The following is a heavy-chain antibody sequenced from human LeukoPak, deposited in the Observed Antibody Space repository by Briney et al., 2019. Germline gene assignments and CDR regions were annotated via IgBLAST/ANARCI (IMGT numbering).Heavy chain of an antibody. CDR2: IFHTGTT. Sequence: TSETLSLTCTISGGSLSNHYWNWIRQAAGTGPEYIGRIFHTGTTNYNPSLKSRVTMSMDTSKNQFSLKLTSLTAADTAVYYCAGGPLGGEGFDIWGQGTMVSVSS. D-gene: IGHD3-10*01. CDR1: GGSLSNHY. CDR3: AGGPLGGEGFDI. V-gene: IGHV4-4*07. J-gene: IGHJ3*02.